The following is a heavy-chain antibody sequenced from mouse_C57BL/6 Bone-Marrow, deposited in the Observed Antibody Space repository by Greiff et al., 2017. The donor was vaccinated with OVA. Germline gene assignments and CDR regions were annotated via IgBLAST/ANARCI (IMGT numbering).Heavy chain of an antibody. D-gene: IGHD1-1*01. CDR2: ISSGGDYI. CDR1: GFTFSSYA. J-gene: IGHJ3*01. V-gene: IGHV5-9-1*02. Sequence: EVMLVESGEGLVKPGGSLKLSCAASGFTFSSYAMSWVRQTPEKRLEWVAYISSGGDYIYYADTVKGRFTISSDNARNTLYLQMSSLKSEDTAMYYCTRGEALYYGAWFAYWGQGTLVTVSA. CDR3: TRGEALYYGAWFAY.